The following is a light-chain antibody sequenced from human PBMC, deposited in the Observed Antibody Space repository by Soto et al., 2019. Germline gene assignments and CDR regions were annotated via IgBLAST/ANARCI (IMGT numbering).Light chain of an antibody. CDR1: QSITSGF. CDR3: HQRQYWPPIT. J-gene: IGKJ5*01. CDR2: GAS. V-gene: IGKV3-11*01. Sequence: EIVLTQSPATLSLSPGERATLSCRASQSITSGFLAWYQLKPGQAPRLLIFGASDTATGIPGRFSGSGSGTDFTLTISSLEPEDFAVYYCHQRQYWPPITFGQGTRLEIK.